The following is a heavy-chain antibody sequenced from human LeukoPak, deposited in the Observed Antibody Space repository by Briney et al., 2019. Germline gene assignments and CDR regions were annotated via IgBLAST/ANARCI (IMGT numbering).Heavy chain of an antibody. D-gene: IGHD3-9*01. CDR1: GFTVSSNY. CDR2: IYSGGST. Sequence: GGSLRLSCAASGFTVSSNYMSWVRQAPGKGLEWVSVIYSGGSTYYADSVKGRFTISRDNSKNTLYLQMNSLRAEDTAVYYCARGDRYYDILSVDYWGQGTLVTVSS. J-gene: IGHJ4*02. CDR3: ARGDRYYDILSVDY. V-gene: IGHV3-66*01.